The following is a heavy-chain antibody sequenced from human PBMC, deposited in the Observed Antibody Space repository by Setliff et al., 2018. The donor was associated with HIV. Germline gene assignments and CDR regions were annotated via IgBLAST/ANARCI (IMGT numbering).Heavy chain of an antibody. CDR3: GRQVPVPGVAVTPIDY. Sequence: PSETLSLTCTVSGGSISTSRYYWGWIRQPPGKGLEWIGSINYRGNTYYNPSLKSRVTISVDTSKNQFSLKVTSVTAADTAVYYCGRQVPVPGVAVTPIDYWGQGTLVTVSS. CDR1: GGSISTSRYY. J-gene: IGHJ4*02. CDR2: INYRGNT. D-gene: IGHD3-22*01. V-gene: IGHV4-39*01.